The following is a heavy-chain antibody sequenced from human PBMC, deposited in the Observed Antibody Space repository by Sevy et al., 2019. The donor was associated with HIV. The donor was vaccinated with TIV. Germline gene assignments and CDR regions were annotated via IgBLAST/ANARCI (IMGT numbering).Heavy chain of an antibody. D-gene: IGHD5-18*01. V-gene: IGHV3-11*01. Sequence: GGYLRLSCAASTFTFSDYYMTWIRQAPGKGLECVSHISAGGSNIYYADAVKGRFTISRDNAKNSLYLQMNSLRAEDTAVYYCARVRYNYGSYYFDYWGQGTPVTVSS. CDR1: TFTFSDYY. CDR2: ISAGGSNI. CDR3: ARVRYNYGSYYFDY. J-gene: IGHJ4*02.